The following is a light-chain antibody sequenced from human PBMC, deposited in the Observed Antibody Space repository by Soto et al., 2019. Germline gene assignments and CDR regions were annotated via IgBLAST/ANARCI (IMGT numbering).Light chain of an antibody. CDR3: QQYGSSRK. J-gene: IGKJ1*01. Sequence: EIVLTQSPGTLSLSPGERATLSCRASQSVSSSYLAWYQQKPGQAPRLLIYGASSRATGIPDRFSGSGSGTDFTLTISRLEPEDFAVYYCQQYGSSRKFGQGTKWIS. CDR1: QSVSSSY. V-gene: IGKV3-20*01. CDR2: GAS.